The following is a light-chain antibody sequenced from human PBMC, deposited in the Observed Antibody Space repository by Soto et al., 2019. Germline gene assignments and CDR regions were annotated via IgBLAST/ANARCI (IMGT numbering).Light chain of an antibody. CDR2: HVT. V-gene: IGLV2-14*03. CDR3: SSYSHSPPSYV. Sequence: QSVLTQPASVSGSPGQSITISCTGSSVDVGDYNSVSWYQQHPGEAPKVMIYHVTIRASGVSNRFSGSKSGNTASLTISGLQAEDEADYYCSSYSHSPPSYVFGTGTKVTV. CDR1: SVDVGDYNS. J-gene: IGLJ1*01.